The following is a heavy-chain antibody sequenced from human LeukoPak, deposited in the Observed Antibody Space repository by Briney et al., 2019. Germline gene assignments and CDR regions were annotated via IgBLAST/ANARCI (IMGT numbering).Heavy chain of an antibody. CDR2: ISSSSSYI. Sequence: GGSLRLSCAASGFTFSSYSMNWVRQAPGKGLEWVSSISSSSSYIYYADSVKGRFTISRDNAKNSLYLQMNSLRAEDTAVYYCASMVAAAGKGGDYWGQGTLVTVSS. J-gene: IGHJ4*02. CDR1: GFTFSSYS. V-gene: IGHV3-21*01. CDR3: ASMVAAAGKGGDY. D-gene: IGHD6-13*01.